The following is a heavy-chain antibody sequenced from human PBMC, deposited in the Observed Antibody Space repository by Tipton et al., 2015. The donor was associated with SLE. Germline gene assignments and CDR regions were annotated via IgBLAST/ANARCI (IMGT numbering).Heavy chain of an antibody. CDR1: GGSFSGYY. J-gene: IGHJ2*01. D-gene: IGHD3-3*01. CDR2: INHSGHT. Sequence: TLSLTCAVYGGSFSGYYWSWIRQPPGKGLEWIGEINHSGHTNYDLSLKSRVTISVDTSKNQFSLKLSSVTAADTAVYYCAREPLEVREWFDLWGRGTLVTVSS. V-gene: IGHV4-34*01. CDR3: AREPLEVREWFDL.